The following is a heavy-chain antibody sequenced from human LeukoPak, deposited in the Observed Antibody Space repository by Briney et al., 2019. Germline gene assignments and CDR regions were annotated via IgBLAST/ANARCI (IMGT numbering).Heavy chain of an antibody. CDR3: TRALASDY. J-gene: IGHJ4*02. V-gene: IGHV3-49*04. Sequence: GRSLRLSCTGSGFVFGDADMSWVRQAPGKGLDWVGFIRRKASGGATQYAASVKGRFTISRDDSKSIAYLQMNSLRTEDTAVYYCTRALASDYWGQGTLVTVSS. CDR2: IRRKASGGAT. CDR1: GFVFGDAD.